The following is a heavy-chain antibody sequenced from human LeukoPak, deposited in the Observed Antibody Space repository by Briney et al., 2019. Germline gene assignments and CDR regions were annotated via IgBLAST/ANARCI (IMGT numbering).Heavy chain of an antibody. D-gene: IGHD3-16*02. Sequence: GGSLRLSCAASGFTFSSYAMSWVRQAPGKGLEWVSAISGSGGSTYYADFVKGRFTISRDNSKNTLYLQMNSLRAEDTAVYYCAKSYVWGSYRDAFDIWGQGTMVTVSS. CDR3: AKSYVWGSYRDAFDI. CDR1: GFTFSSYA. V-gene: IGHV3-23*01. J-gene: IGHJ3*02. CDR2: ISGSGGST.